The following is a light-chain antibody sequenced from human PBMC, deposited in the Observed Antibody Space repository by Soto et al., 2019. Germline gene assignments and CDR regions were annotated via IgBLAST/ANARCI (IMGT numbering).Light chain of an antibody. CDR1: SSDVGGYNY. CDR3: CSYAGTVVYF. CDR2: DVS. J-gene: IGLJ1*01. V-gene: IGLV2-14*01. Sequence: QSAVPQPASVSGSPGQSITISCPGTSSDVGGYNYVSWYQQHPGKAPKLMIYDVSNRPSGVSNRFSGSKSGDTASLTISGFQVENGANYFCCSYAGTVVYFFGTGTKIT.